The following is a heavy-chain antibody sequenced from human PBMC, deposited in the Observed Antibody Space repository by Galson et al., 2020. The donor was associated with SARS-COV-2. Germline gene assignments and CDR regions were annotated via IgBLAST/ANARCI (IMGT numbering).Heavy chain of an antibody. J-gene: IGHJ5*02. CDR1: GGTFSSYA. D-gene: IGHD3-3*01. CDR2: IIPIFGSA. CDR3: ASSRGYDFFLLNH. Sequence: GASVKVSCKASGGTFSSYAMSWVRQAPGQGLEWMGGIIPIFGSANYAQKFQGRVTITADESTRTVYMELISLRSEDTAVYYCASSRGYDFFLLNHWGQGTLVTVSS. V-gene: IGHV1-69*13.